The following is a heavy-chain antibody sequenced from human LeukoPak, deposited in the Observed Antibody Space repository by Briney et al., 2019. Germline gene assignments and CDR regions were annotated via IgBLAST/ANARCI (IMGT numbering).Heavy chain of an antibody. V-gene: IGHV4-34*01. Sequence: PSETLSLTCAVYGGSFSGYYWSWIRQPPGKGLEWIGEINHSGSTNYNPSLKSRVTISVDASKNQFSLKLSSVTAADTAVYYCARGEGSYDYVWGSHLKYYFDYRGQGTLVTVSS. D-gene: IGHD3-16*01. J-gene: IGHJ4*02. CDR3: ARGEGSYDYVWGSHLKYYFDY. CDR1: GGSFSGYY. CDR2: INHSGST.